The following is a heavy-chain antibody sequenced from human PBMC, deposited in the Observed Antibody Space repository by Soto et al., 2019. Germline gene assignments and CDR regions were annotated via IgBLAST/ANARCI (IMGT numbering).Heavy chain of an antibody. V-gene: IGHV4-30-4*08. CDR3: ARGMTTVTTDDY. CDR2: IYYNGNT. Sequence: TLSLTCTVSGGSISSGDYYWSWIRQLPGKDLEWIAYIYYNGNTYYTPSLKSRVNISVDRSKNQFSLNLSSVTAADTAVYYCARGMTTVTTDDYLGQGTLVTVS. CDR1: GGSISSGDYY. D-gene: IGHD4-4*01. J-gene: IGHJ4*02.